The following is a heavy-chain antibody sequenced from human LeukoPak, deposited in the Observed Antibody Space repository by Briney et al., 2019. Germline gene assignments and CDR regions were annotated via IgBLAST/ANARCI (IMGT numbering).Heavy chain of an antibody. Sequence: GGSLRLSCAASGFTFDDYGMSWVRQAPGKGLEWVSGINWNGGSTGYADSVKGRFTISRDNAKNSLYLQMNSLRAEDTALYYCARDKVITFGGVIVMGAFDIWGQGTMVTVSS. V-gene: IGHV3-20*04. CDR2: INWNGGST. CDR1: GFTFDDYG. CDR3: ARDKVITFGGVIVMGAFDI. D-gene: IGHD3-16*02. J-gene: IGHJ3*02.